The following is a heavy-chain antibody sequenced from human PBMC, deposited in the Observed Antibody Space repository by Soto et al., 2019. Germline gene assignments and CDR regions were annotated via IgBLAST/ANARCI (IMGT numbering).Heavy chain of an antibody. Sequence: SETLSLTCTVSGGSISSYYWSWIRQPPGKGLEWIGYIYYSGSTNYNPSLKSRVTISVDTSKNQFSLKLSSVTAADTAVYYCARGLSYYDILTGPYFDYWGQGTLVTVSS. CDR3: ARGLSYYDILTGPYFDY. J-gene: IGHJ4*02. CDR1: GGSISSYY. CDR2: IYYSGST. D-gene: IGHD3-9*01. V-gene: IGHV4-59*01.